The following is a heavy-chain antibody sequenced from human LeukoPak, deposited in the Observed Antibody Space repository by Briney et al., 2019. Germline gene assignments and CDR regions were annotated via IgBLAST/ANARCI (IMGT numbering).Heavy chain of an antibody. V-gene: IGHV4-39*07. CDR3: ASYTTSRYCSSTSCYRAFDI. Sequence: SETLSLTCTVSGDSISSSDYYWGWIRQPPGKGLEWIGIIYYSASASASASTYYNPSLKSRVTISVDTSKNQFSLKLSSVTAADTAVYYCASYTTSRYCSSTSCYRAFDIWGQGTMVTVSS. J-gene: IGHJ3*02. CDR2: IYYSASASASAST. CDR1: GDSISSSDYY. D-gene: IGHD2-2*01.